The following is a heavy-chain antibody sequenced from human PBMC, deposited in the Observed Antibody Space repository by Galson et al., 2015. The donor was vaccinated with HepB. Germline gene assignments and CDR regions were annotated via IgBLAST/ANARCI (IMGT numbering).Heavy chain of an antibody. D-gene: IGHD3-16*02. Sequence: SVKVSCKASGYTFTSYAMNWVRQAPGQGLEWMGWINTNTGNPTYAQGFTGRFVFSLDTSVSTAYLQISSLKAEDTAVYYCARDSLYYDYVWGSYRPTDDAFDIWGQGTMVTVSS. CDR3: ARDSLYYDYVWGSYRPTDDAFDI. J-gene: IGHJ3*02. CDR1: GYTFTSYA. CDR2: INTNTGNP. V-gene: IGHV7-4-1*02.